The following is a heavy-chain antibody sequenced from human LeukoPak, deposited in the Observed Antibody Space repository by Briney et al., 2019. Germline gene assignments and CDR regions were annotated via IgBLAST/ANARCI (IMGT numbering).Heavy chain of an antibody. Sequence: PSETLSLTCTVSGDSLNTYYWTWIRQPPGKQLEWLGYIYYSGSTNYNPSLKSRVTISVDTSKNQFSLKLSSVTAADTAVYYCARRGPGSSQRYGGNAHWFFDLWGRGTLVAVSS. V-gene: IGHV4-59*08. CDR2: IYYSGST. D-gene: IGHD4-23*01. J-gene: IGHJ2*01. CDR3: ARRGPGSSQRYGGNAHWFFDL. CDR1: GDSLNTYY.